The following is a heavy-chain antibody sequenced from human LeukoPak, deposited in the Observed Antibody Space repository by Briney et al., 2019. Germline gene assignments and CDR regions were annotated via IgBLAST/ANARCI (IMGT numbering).Heavy chain of an antibody. J-gene: IGHJ3*02. Sequence: GRSLRLSCAASGFTFSSYGMHWVRQAPGKGLEWVAVISYDGSNKYYADSVKGRFTISRDNSKNTLYLQMNSLRAEDTAVYYCVKGAYGEPYDIWGQGTMVTVSS. D-gene: IGHD4-17*01. CDR2: ISYDGSNK. V-gene: IGHV3-30*18. CDR3: VKGAYGEPYDI. CDR1: GFTFSSYG.